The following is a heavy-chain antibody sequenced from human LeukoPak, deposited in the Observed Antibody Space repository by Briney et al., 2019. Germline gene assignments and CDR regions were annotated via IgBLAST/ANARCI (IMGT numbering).Heavy chain of an antibody. D-gene: IGHD6-19*01. Sequence: GASVKVSCKASGYTFTGYYMHWVRQAPGQGLEWMGWINPNSGGTNYAQKFQGRVTMTRDTSISTAYMELSRLRSDDTAVYYCARDPVGESSGPWYYYMDVWGKGTTVTVSS. CDR3: ARDPVGESSGPWYYYMDV. CDR2: INPNSGGT. V-gene: IGHV1-2*02. CDR1: GYTFTGYY. J-gene: IGHJ6*03.